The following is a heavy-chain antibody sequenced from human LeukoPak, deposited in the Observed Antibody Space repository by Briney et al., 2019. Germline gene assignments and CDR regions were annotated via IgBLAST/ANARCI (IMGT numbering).Heavy chain of an antibody. CDR2: IYYSGNT. J-gene: IGHJ4*02. CDR1: GGSISSGDYY. CDR3: DRGHYDSSGYSLFDY. V-gene: IGHV4-30-4*01. D-gene: IGHD3-22*01. Sequence: PSETLSLTCTVSGGSISSGDYYWSWIRQPPGKGLEWIGYIYYSGNTYYNPSLKSRVTISVDTSKNQYSLKLSSVTAADTAVYYCDRGHYDSSGYSLFDYWGQGTLSPSPQ.